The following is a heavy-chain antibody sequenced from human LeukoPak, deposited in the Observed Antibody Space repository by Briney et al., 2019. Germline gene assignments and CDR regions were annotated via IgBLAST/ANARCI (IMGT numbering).Heavy chain of an antibody. V-gene: IGHV1-2*02. Sequence: ASVKVSCKASGYTFTGYYMHWVRQAPGQGLEWVGWINPNSGGTNYAQKFQGRVTMTRDTSISTAYMELSRLRSDDTAVYYCARGLSAAGTRPYYMDVWGKGTTVTVSS. J-gene: IGHJ6*03. CDR2: INPNSGGT. CDR1: GYTFTGYY. D-gene: IGHD6-13*01. CDR3: ARGLSAAGTRPYYMDV.